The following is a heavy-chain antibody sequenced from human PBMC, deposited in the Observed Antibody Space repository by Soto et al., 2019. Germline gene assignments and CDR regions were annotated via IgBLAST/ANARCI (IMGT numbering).Heavy chain of an antibody. CDR3: ARFSGYPNYYFDY. CDR2: IYSGGST. Sequence: EVQLVEAGGGLIQPGGSLRLSCTDSGFTVSSNYMSWVRQAPGKGLEWVSVIYSGGSTYYADSVKGRFTISRDSSKNTLYLQMNSLRAEATAVYYCARFSGYPNYYFDYWGQGTLVTVSS. V-gene: IGHV3-53*01. CDR1: GFTVSSNY. D-gene: IGHD5-18*01. J-gene: IGHJ4*02.